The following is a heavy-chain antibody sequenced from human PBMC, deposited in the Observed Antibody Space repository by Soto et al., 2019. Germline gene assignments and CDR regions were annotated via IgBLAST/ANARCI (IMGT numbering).Heavy chain of an antibody. V-gene: IGHV4-34*01. J-gene: IGHJ1*01. CDR3: ARRSIAAAGTRAYFQH. CDR1: GGSFSGYY. CDR2: INHSGST. Sequence: QVQLQQWGAGLLKPSETLSLTCAVYGGSFSGYYWSWIRQPPGKGLEWIGEINHSGSTNYNPSLKSRVTISVDTSKNQFSLKLSSVTAADTAVYYCARRSIAAAGTRAYFQHWGQGTLVTVSS. D-gene: IGHD6-13*01.